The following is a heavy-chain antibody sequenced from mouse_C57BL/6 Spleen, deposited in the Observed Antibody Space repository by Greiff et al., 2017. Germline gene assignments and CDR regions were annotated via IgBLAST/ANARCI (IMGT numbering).Heavy chain of an antibody. CDR2: IYPSDSET. CDR1: GYTFTSYW. V-gene: IGHV1-61*01. Sequence: QVQLQQPGAELVRPGSSVKLSCKASGYTFTSYWMDWVKQRPGQGLEWIGNIYPSDSETHYNQKFKYKATLTVDKSSSTAYMQLSSLTSEDSAVYYCARDYGSSLAWFAYWGQGTLVTVSA. CDR3: ARDYGSSLAWFAY. D-gene: IGHD1-1*01. J-gene: IGHJ3*01.